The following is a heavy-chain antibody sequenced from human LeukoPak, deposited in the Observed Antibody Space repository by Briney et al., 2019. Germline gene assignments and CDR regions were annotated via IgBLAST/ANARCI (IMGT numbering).Heavy chain of an antibody. CDR2: IYTSGST. Sequence: SETLSLTCTVSGGSISSYYWSWIRQPAGKGLEWIGRIYTSGSTNYNPSLKSRVTMSVDTSKNQFSLKLSSVTAADTAVYYCARDPLGYSSSWYNNWFDPWGQGTLVTVSS. J-gene: IGHJ5*02. V-gene: IGHV4-4*07. CDR1: GGSISSYY. D-gene: IGHD6-13*01. CDR3: ARDPLGYSSSWYNNWFDP.